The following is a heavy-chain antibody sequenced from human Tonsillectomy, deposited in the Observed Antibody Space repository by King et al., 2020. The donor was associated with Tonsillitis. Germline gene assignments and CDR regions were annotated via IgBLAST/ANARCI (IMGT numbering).Heavy chain of an antibody. V-gene: IGHV3-7*01. CDR1: GFNFSKHW. D-gene: IGHD2-15*01. CDR2: LKKDESEK. J-gene: IGHJ4*02. Sequence: VQLGESGGGLVQPGGSLRLSCGASGFNFSKHWMSGGRQSPGKGRECEANLKKDESEKYYVDSVKGRFTISRDKAKNSRFLQMNSLRAEDTAVYYCARKAWDIVIWGQGTLVTVSS. CDR3: ARKAWDIVI.